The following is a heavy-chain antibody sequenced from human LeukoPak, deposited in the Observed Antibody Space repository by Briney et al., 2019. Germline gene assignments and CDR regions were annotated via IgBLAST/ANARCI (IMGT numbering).Heavy chain of an antibody. CDR1: GGSISSGDYY. V-gene: IGHV4-30-4*01. J-gene: IGHJ5*02. Sequence: SQTLSLTCTVSGGSISSGDYYWSWIRQPPGKGLEWIGYIYYSGSTYYNPSLKSRVTISVDTSKNQFSLKLSSVTAADTAVYYCARANAAAGRGSGGWFDPWGQGTLVTVSS. CDR2: IYYSGST. CDR3: ARANAAAGRGSGGWFDP. D-gene: IGHD6-13*01.